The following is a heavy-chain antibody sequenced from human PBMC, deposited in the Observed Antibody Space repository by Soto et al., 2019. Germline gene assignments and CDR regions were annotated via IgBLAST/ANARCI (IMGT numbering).Heavy chain of an antibody. CDR1: GGSINSYW. CDR3: ARDIGSYYYGEGY. Sequence: SETLPLTCSVSGGSINSYWWSWIRQPAGKGLEWIGRVYSSGTTDYNPSLNSRATLSVETSKNQFSLKLSSVTAADTAVYYCARDIGSYYYGEGYWGQGIRLTVSS. D-gene: IGHD3-10*01. V-gene: IGHV4-4*07. J-gene: IGHJ4*02. CDR2: VYSSGTT.